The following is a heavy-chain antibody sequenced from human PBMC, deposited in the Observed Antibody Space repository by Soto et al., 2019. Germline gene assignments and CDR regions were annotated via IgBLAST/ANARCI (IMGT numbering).Heavy chain of an antibody. D-gene: IGHD6-19*01. J-gene: IGHJ3*02. Sequence: GGSLRLSCAASGFTFISYWMHWVRQAPGKGLVWVSRINSDGSSTSYADSVKGRFTISRDNAKNTLYLQMNGLRAEDTAVYYCARVRPGCAFDIWGQGTMVTVSS. CDR3: ARVRPGCAFDI. V-gene: IGHV3-74*01. CDR2: INSDGSST. CDR1: GFTFISYW.